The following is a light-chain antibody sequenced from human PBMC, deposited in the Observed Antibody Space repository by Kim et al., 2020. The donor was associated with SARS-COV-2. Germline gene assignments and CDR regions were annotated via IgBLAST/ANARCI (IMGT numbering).Light chain of an antibody. CDR1: RGGIASNY. Sequence: GATVARSGDRSRGGIASNYVQWYERRPGSAPTTVIYEDKQRPSGVPGRFSGSIDRSSNSAALTISGLKTEDEADYCCQSYDSSHWVCGGGTQLTVL. J-gene: IGLJ3*02. V-gene: IGLV6-57*03. CDR3: QSYDSSHWV. CDR2: EDK.